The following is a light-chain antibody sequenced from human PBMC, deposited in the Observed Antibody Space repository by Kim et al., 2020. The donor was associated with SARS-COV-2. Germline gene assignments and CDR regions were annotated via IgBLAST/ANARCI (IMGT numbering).Light chain of an antibody. J-gene: IGKJ1*01. CDR1: QDIANY. V-gene: IGKV1-27*01. Sequence: DIQMTQSPSSLSASVGDRVTITCRASQDIANYLAWYQQKPGKVPKLLVYAASALKSGVPSRLSGSRSGTDFTLTISNLQPEDVATYYCQKYGSAPWTFGQGTKVDIK. CDR2: AAS. CDR3: QKYGSAPWT.